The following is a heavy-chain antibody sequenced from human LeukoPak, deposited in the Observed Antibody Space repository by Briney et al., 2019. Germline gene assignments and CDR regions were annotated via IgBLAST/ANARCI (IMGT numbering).Heavy chain of an antibody. D-gene: IGHD6-13*01. CDR1: GFIFSHYG. J-gene: IGHJ4*02. CDR2: ITYDGSNK. Sequence: PGRSLRLSCAASGFIFSHYGMHWVRQAPGKGLEWVAVITYDGSNKYNADSVKGRFTISRDISKNTQYLQMNSLRAEDTAVYCCAKELQAAGTYFEYWGQGTLVTVSS. CDR3: AKELQAAGTYFEY. V-gene: IGHV3-30*18.